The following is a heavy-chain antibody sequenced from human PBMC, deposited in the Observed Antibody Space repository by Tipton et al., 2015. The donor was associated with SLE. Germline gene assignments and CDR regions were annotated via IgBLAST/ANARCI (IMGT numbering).Heavy chain of an antibody. V-gene: IGHV3-15*01. D-gene: IGHD3-22*01. CDR1: GLIFRNVW. J-gene: IGHJ3*02. CDR2: IKTKSDGGTT. CDR3: TTGLIFYDSPDDAFDI. Sequence: SLRLSCAASGLIFRNVWMNWVRQAPGKGLEWVGRIKTKSDGGTTDYAAPVKGRFTISRDDSKNTLYLQINSLKIQDTAVYYCTTGLIFYDSPDDAFDIWGQGTMVTVSS.